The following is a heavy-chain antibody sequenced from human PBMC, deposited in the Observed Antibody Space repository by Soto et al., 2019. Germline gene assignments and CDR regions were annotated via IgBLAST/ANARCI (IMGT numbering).Heavy chain of an antibody. CDR2: ISGSGGST. CDR3: AKDDDYYGSGTMGY. CDR1: GFTFSSYA. Sequence: EVQLLESGGGLVQPGGSLRLSCAASGFTFSSYAMSWVRQAPGKGLEWVSAISGSGGSTYYADSVKGRFTISRDNSKNTLYLQMHSLRAEDTAVYYCAKDDDYYGSGTMGYWGQGTLVTVSS. V-gene: IGHV3-23*01. D-gene: IGHD3-10*01. J-gene: IGHJ4*02.